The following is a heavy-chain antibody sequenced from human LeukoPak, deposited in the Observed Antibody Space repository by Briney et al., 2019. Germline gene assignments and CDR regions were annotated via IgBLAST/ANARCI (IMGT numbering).Heavy chain of an antibody. V-gene: IGHV1-46*04. CDR1: GNTFISYY. J-gene: IGHJ4*02. D-gene: IGHD3-3*01. CDR2: INAITGST. CDR3: ARADSFPGVAIPAY. Sequence: GASVKVSCKASGNTFISYYIHWVRQAPGQGLDWMGIINAITGSTAYAQQLQGRVAMTRDTSTITVYMELSSLRFEDTAVYYCARADSFPGVAIPAYWGQGTLVTVSS.